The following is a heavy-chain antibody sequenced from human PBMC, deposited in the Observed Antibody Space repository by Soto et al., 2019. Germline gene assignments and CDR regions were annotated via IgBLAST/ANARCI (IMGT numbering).Heavy chain of an antibody. CDR2: ISGSGIST. D-gene: IGHD4-4*01. V-gene: IGHV3-23*01. CDR1: GFTFRTYP. CDR3: VKPPVITASYYYYDMDV. J-gene: IGHJ6*02. Sequence: EAQLLESGGGLVQPGGSLRLSCAASGFTFRTYPMSWVRQAQGKGLEWVSGISGSGISTYYTDSVKGRFTISRDNSKNTVFLQMNSLRDEDTAVYYCVKPPVITASYYYYDMDVWGQGTTVTVSS.